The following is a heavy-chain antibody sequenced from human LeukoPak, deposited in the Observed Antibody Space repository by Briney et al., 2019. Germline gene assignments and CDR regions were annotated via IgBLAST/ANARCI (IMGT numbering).Heavy chain of an antibody. Sequence: GGSLRLSCAASGFTFSDYWMNWVRQAPGKGLVWVSTISGSGGSTYYADSVKGRFTISRDNSKNTLYLQMNSLRAEDTAVYYCAKRVSVGATSYYFDYWGQGTLVTVSS. CDR1: GFTFSDYW. D-gene: IGHD1-26*01. J-gene: IGHJ4*02. CDR2: ISGSGGST. CDR3: AKRVSVGATSYYFDY. V-gene: IGHV3-23*01.